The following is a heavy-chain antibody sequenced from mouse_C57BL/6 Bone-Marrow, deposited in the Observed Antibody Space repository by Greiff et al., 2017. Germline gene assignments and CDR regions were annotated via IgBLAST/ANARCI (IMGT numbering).Heavy chain of an antibody. CDR3: INYGSSYGWYFAV. D-gene: IGHD1-1*01. Sequence: VKLMESGAELVRPGASVTLSCKASGYTFTDYEMHWVKQTPVHGLEWIGVIDPETGGTAYNQKFKGKAILTADKSSSTAYMELRSLTSEDSAVYYGINYGSSYGWYFAVWGTGTPVTVSA. J-gene: IGHJ1*03. CDR2: IDPETGGT. V-gene: IGHV1-15*01. CDR1: GYTFTDYE.